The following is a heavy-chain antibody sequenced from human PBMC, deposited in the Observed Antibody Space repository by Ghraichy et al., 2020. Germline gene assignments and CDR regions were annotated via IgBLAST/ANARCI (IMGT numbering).Heavy chain of an antibody. CDR1: GDSISSGDYF. V-gene: IGHV4-30-4*08. CDR2: IYKSGST. CDR3: ARARNSSGYYPVGY. D-gene: IGHD3-22*01. Sequence: SQTLSLTCTVSGDSISSGDYFWGWIRPLPGKGLEWIGYIYKSGSTYYHPSLKSRLAISIDASKNQFSLKLNSVTATDAAVYYCARARNSSGYYPVGYWGQGTLVTVSS. J-gene: IGHJ4*02.